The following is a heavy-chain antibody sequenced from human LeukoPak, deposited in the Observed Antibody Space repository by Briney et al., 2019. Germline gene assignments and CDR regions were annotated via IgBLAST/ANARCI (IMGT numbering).Heavy chain of an antibody. V-gene: IGHV4-28*01. CDR3: ARRYYYNLGSFPFDF. D-gene: IGHD3-10*01. CDR2: IHHSGNRFESGST. J-gene: IGHJ4*02. Sequence: SETLSLTCTVSGSSIINTYYWGWVRQSPGKGLEWIGSIHHSGNRFESGSTHYNPSLRSRVTVSADTSKNQFYLNLSSVTAADTAVYYCARRYYYNLGSFPFDFWGQGTLVTVSS. CDR1: GSSIINTYY.